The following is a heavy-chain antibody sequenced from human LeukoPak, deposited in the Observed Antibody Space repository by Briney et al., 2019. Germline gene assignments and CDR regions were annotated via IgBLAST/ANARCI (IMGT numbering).Heavy chain of an antibody. CDR1: GFTFSSYW. CDR2: IKQDGSEK. V-gene: IGHV3-7*01. J-gene: IGHJ2*01. D-gene: IGHD6-19*01. Sequence: GGSLRLPCAASGFTFSSYWMNWVRQAPGKGLEWVANIKQDGSEKYYVDSVKGRFTISRDNAKNSLYLQINSLRAEDTAVYYCARRAGSTSWYFDLWGRGTLVTVSS. CDR3: ARRAGSTSWYFDL.